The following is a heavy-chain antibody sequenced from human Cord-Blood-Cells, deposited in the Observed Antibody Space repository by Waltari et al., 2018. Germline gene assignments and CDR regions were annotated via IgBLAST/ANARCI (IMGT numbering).Heavy chain of an antibody. CDR1: GGTFSSYA. J-gene: IGHJ1*01. D-gene: IGHD3-22*01. CDR3: ATDPYYYDSSGYYRSEYFQH. Sequence: QVQLVQSGAEVKKPGSSVKVSCKASGGTFSSYAISWVRQAPGQGLEWMGRIIPIFGNANYAHKFQGRGTITADESTSTAYMELSSLRSEETAVYYCATDPYYYDSSGYYRSEYFQHWGQGTLVTVSS. V-gene: IGHV1-69*18. CDR2: IIPIFGNA.